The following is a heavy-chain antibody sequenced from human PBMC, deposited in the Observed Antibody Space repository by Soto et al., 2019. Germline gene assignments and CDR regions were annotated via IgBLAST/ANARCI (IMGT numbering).Heavy chain of an antibody. CDR3: ARVAYSRCEYFDDS. J-gene: IGHJ4*02. V-gene: IGHV4-30-2*01. CDR1: GAAISSGDYS. CDR2: IHHGGTP. D-gene: IGHD3-9*01. Sequence: SETLSLTCAVSGAAISSGDYSLSWVRQPPGKGLEWIGHIHHGGTPYYKASLKSRVTISQDRSKNQFSLSLSSVTAADTAMYFCARVAYSRCEYFDDSWGQGRRVTVSS.